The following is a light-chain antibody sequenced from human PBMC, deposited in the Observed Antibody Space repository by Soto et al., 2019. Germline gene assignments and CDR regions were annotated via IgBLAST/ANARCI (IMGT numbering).Light chain of an antibody. Sequence: EMVMTVYPASLSMSPEERATLSCRASQSVNSNYLAWYQQKPGQAPRLLIYGISKRATDIPDRFSGSGSGTEFTLTIYSLEPQDCATYYSPLPGHWPITSGQGTRLEIK. CDR3: PLPGHWPIT. V-gene: IGKV3-11*01. CDR2: GIS. J-gene: IGKJ5*01. CDR1: QSVNSNY.